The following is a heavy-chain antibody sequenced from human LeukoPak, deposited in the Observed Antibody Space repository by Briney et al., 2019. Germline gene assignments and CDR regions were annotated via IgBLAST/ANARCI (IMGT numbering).Heavy chain of an antibody. CDR2: INPNSGGT. D-gene: IGHD1-26*01. V-gene: IGHV1-2*06. CDR3: ARDYRAGVYFDL. CDR1: GYTFTGYY. J-gene: IGHJ2*01. Sequence: ASVKVSCKASGYTFTGYYMHWVRQAPGQGLEWMERINPNSGGTNYAQKFQGRVTITRDTSISTAYMELSRLRSDDTAVYYCARDYRAGVYFDLWGRGTLVTVSS.